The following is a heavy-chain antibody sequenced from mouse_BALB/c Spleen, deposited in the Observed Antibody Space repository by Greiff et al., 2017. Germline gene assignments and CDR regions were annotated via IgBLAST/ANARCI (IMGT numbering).Heavy chain of an antibody. CDR1: GFTFSSYY. CDR3: ARHYGNYYAMDY. CDR2: INSNGGST. Sequence: EVQGVESGGGFVKLGGSLKLSCAASGFTFSSYYMSWVRQTPEKRLELVAAINSNGGSTYYPDTVKGRFTISRDNAKNPLYLQMSSLKSEDTAVYYGARHYGNYYAMDYWGQGTSVTVSS. J-gene: IGHJ4*01. D-gene: IGHD2-1*01. V-gene: IGHV5-6-2*01.